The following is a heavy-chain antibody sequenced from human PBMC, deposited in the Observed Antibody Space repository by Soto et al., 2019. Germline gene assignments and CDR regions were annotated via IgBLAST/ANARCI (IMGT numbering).Heavy chain of an antibody. CDR2: IYYSGST. D-gene: IGHD6-13*01. Sequence: QVQLQESGPGLVKPSETLSLTCTVSGGSISSYYWSWIRQPPGKGLEWIGYIYYSGSTNYNPSLKSRVNISVDTSKNQFSLKLSSVTAADTAVYYCARGGLSSSWHYYYYGMDVWGQGTTVTVSS. J-gene: IGHJ6*02. CDR3: ARGGLSSSWHYYYYGMDV. V-gene: IGHV4-59*08. CDR1: GGSISSYY.